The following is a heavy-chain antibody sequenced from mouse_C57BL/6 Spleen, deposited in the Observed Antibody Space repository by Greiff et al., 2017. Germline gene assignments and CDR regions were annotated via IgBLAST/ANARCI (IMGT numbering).Heavy chain of an antibody. CDR2: IYPGSGNT. D-gene: IGHD1-1*01. V-gene: IGHV1-66*01. J-gene: IGHJ2*01. Sequence: QVQLQQSGPELVKPGASVKISCKASGYSFTSYYIHWVKQRPGQGLEWIGWIYPGSGNTKYTEKFKGKATLTADTSSSTAYMQLSSLTSEDSAVYYCARKGHYYGSSYFDYWGQGTTLTVSS. CDR1: GYSFTSYY. CDR3: ARKGHYYGSSYFDY.